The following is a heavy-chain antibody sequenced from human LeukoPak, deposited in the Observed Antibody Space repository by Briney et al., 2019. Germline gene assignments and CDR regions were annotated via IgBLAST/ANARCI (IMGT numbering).Heavy chain of an antibody. D-gene: IGHD5-18*01. V-gene: IGHV3-7*04. J-gene: IGHJ4*02. CDR2: INQVGSDK. CDR1: GFTFSTFW. CDR3: VRAGYTYGFDY. Sequence: GRSLRLSCAASGFTFSTFWMTWVRLAPGKGLEWVANINQVGSDKYYVDSLKGRFTISRDNAKNSLYLQMDSLRAEDTAAYYCVRAGYTYGFDYWGQGALVTVSS.